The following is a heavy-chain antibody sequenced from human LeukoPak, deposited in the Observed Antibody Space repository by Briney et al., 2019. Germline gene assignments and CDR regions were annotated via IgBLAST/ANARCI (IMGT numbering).Heavy chain of an antibody. V-gene: IGHV4-59*08. CDR3: ARINWNYFDY. CDR2: IYYSGNT. Sequence: SETLSLTCTVSGGSISSYYWSWIRQPPGKGLEWIGYIYYSGNTNYNPSLKSRLTMSADRSRNHFSLKLSSVTAADTAVYYCARINWNYFDYWGQGILVTVSS. J-gene: IGHJ4*02. D-gene: IGHD1-20*01. CDR1: GGSISSYY.